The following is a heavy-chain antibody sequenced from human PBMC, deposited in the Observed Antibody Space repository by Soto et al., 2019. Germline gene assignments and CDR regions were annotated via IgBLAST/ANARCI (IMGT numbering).Heavy chain of an antibody. J-gene: IGHJ5*02. CDR1: GGSMSKFY. V-gene: IGHV4-4*07. CDR2: VYANGTS. CDR3: VRDGSKTLRDCFDP. Sequence: SETLSPTCSVSGGSMSKFYWSWIRKTAGKGLEWMGRVYANGTSDYNTSLRRRIAMSVDISKKTFSLRLRSVTAADTGVYFCVRDGSKTLRDCFDPWGQGILVTVSS. D-gene: IGHD4-17*01.